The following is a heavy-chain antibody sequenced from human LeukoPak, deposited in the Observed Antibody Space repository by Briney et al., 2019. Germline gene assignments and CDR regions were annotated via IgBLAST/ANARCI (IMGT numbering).Heavy chain of an antibody. Sequence: SSQTLSLTCAVSGGSISSGGYSWSWIRQPPGKGLEWIGYIYHSGSTYYNPSLKSRVTISVDRSKNQFSLKLSSVTAADTAVYYCGRVVPTGRAFDNWGHGTLVTVSS. CDR2: IYHSGST. CDR3: GRVVPTGRAFDN. V-gene: IGHV4-30-2*01. D-gene: IGHD2-21*01. J-gene: IGHJ3*02. CDR1: GGSISSGGYS.